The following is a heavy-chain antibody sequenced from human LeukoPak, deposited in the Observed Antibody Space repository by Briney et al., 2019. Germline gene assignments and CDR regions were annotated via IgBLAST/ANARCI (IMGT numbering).Heavy chain of an antibody. CDR1: GGSFSGYY. V-gene: IGHV4-34*01. Sequence: SETLSLTCAVYGGSFSGYYWTWIRQSPEKGLEWIGEINHSGSTNYNPSLKSRVTISVDTSKNQFSLKLSSVTAADTAVYYCARAYFDYHPKRYKLYDYWGQGTLVTVSS. D-gene: IGHD3-9*01. J-gene: IGHJ4*02. CDR3: ARAYFDYHPKRYKLYDY. CDR2: INHSGST.